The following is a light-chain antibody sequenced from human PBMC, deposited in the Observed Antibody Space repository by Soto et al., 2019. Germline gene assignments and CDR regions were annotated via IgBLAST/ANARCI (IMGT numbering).Light chain of an antibody. CDR1: SSDVGIYNL. V-gene: IGLV2-23*01. Sequence: QSALTQPASVSGSPGPSTTISCTGTSSDVGIYNLVSWYQQHPGKAPKLMIYEGSKRPSGVSNRFSGSKSGNTASLTISGLQAEDEADYYCCSYAGSSTWVFGGGTKVTVL. CDR2: EGS. CDR3: CSYAGSSTWV. J-gene: IGLJ3*02.